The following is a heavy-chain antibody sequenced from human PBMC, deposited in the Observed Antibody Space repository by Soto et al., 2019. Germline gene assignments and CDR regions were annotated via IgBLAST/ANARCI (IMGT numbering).Heavy chain of an antibody. Sequence: GESLKISCKGSGYSFTSYWIGWVRQMPGKGLEWVGIIYPLDSDTRYSPSFQGHVTISADKSISTAYLQWSSLKASDTAMYYCATSQLFRGMDVWGQGTTVTVSS. J-gene: IGHJ6*02. D-gene: IGHD1-1*01. CDR3: ATSQLFRGMDV. CDR1: GYSFTSYW. CDR2: IYPLDSDT. V-gene: IGHV5-51*01.